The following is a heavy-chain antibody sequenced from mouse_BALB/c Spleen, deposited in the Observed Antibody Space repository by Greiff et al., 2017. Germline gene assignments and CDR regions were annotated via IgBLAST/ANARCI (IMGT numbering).Heavy chain of an antibody. V-gene: IGHV5-6-2*01. CDR1: GFTFSSYY. CDR3: ARHEGLTGTGWFAY. Sequence: EVKVVESGGGLVKLGGSLKLSCAASGFTFSSYYMSWVRQTPEKRLELVAAINSNGGSTYYPDTVKGRFTISRDNAKNTLYLQMSSLKSEDTALYYCARHEGLTGTGWFAYWGQGTLVTVSA. D-gene: IGHD4-1*01. CDR2: INSNGGST. J-gene: IGHJ3*01.